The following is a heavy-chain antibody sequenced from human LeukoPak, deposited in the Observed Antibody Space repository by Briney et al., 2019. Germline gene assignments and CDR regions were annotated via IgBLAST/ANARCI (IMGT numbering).Heavy chain of an antibody. V-gene: IGHV5-51*01. J-gene: IGHJ5*02. CDR2: IYPGDSDT. CDR1: GYSFTSYW. CDR3: ARGEGYCSNTSCSHLLNWFDP. Sequence: PGESLKISCKGSGYSFTSYWIGWVRQMPGKGLEWMGIIYPGDSDTRYSPSFQGQVTISADKSISTAYLQWSSLKASDTAMYYCARGEGYCSNTSCSHLLNWFDPWGQGTLVTVSS. D-gene: IGHD2-2*01.